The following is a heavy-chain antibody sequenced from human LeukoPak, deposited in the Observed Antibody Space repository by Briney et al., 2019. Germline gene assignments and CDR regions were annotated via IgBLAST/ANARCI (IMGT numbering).Heavy chain of an antibody. D-gene: IGHD1-26*01. CDR2: IYYSGST. J-gene: IGHJ4*02. CDR1: GGSISSYY. Sequence: PSETLSLTCTVSGGSISSYYWSWIRQPPGKGLEWIGYIYYSGSTNYNPSLKSRVTISVDTSKNQFSLKLSSVTAADTAVYYCARASGSYRPFDYWGQGTLVTVSS. V-gene: IGHV4-59*01. CDR3: ARASGSYRPFDY.